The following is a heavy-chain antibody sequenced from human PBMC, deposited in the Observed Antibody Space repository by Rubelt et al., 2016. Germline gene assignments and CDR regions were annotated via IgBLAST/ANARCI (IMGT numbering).Heavy chain of an antibody. CDR2: ISDSGGSS. Sequence: EVQLLDSGGGLVQPGGSLRLSCAASGFAFNNNAMSWVRQAPGQGLEWVSSISDSGGSSHYADSVKGRFTISRDNSKNTLYLQMNSLRAEDTAVYYCVGTYSTHWYFDLWGRGTLVTVSS. V-gene: IGHV3-23*01. J-gene: IGHJ2*01. D-gene: IGHD2-15*01. CDR1: GFAFNNNA. CDR3: VGTYSTHWYFDL.